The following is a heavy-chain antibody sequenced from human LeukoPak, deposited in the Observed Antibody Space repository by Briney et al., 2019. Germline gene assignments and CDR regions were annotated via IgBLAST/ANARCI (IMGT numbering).Heavy chain of an antibody. CDR1: GFTFSSYA. J-gene: IGHJ4*02. Sequence: GGSLRLSCAASGFTFSSYAMHWVRQAPGKGLEWVANIKQDGSEKYYVDSVKGRFTISRDNAKNSLYLQMNSLRAEDTAVYYCARAMNYWGQGTLVTVSS. CDR2: IKQDGSEK. V-gene: IGHV3-7*03. CDR3: ARAMNY.